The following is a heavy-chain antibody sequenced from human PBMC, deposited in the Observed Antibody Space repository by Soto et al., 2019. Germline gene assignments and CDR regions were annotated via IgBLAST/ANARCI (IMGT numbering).Heavy chain of an antibody. CDR3: ARDGGRRGGGYFDL. CDR2: ISSSSSYI. D-gene: IGHD3-16*01. Sequence: EVQLVESGGGLVKPGGSLRLSCAASGFTFSSYSMNWVRQAPGKGLEWVSSISSSSSYIYYADSVKGRFTISRDNAKNSLYLQMNRLRAEDKAVYYCARDGGRRGGGYFDLWGRGTLVTVSS. J-gene: IGHJ2*01. V-gene: IGHV3-21*01. CDR1: GFTFSSYS.